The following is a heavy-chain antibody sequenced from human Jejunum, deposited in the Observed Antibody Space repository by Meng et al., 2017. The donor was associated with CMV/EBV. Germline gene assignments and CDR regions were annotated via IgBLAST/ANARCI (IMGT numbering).Heavy chain of an antibody. J-gene: IGHJ6*02. CDR3: ARDTFDRRNGMDV. V-gene: IGHV4-59*01. Sequence: VSGGSINDVYWSWIRQSPGKGLEWIGYMYYSGSTRYNPSLQSRVTISLDTSRTQFSLRLTSVTAADTAVYYCARDTFDRRNGMDVWGQGTTGTGSS. CDR1: GGSINDVY. CDR2: MYYSGST.